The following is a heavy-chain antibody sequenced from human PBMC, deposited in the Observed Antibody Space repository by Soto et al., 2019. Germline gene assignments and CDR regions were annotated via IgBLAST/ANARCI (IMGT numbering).Heavy chain of an antibody. J-gene: IGHJ3*01. CDR2: IYYRGST. CDR1: GGSISSYY. D-gene: IGHD3-16*02. V-gene: IGHV4-59*08. Sequence: SETLSLTCTVSGGSISSYYWSWIRQPPGKGLKWIGYIYYRGSTNYNPSLKSRVTNSLDTSKNQFSLKLSSVTAADTAVYYCARLYGLDAFDFWGQGTMVTVSS. CDR3: ARLYGLDAFDF.